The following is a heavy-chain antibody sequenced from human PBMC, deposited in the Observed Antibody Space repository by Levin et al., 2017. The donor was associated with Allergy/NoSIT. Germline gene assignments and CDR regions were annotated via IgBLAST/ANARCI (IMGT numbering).Heavy chain of an antibody. CDR3: ARAGYCSSTSCYRYYYYYGMDV. D-gene: IGHD2-2*01. CDR2: ISGSGGST. CDR1: GFTFSSYA. V-gene: IGHV3-23*01. J-gene: IGHJ6*02. Sequence: GGSLRLSCAASGFTFSSYAMSWVRQAPGKGLEWVSGISGSGGSTYYADSVKGRFTISRDNSKNTLYLQMNSLRAEDTAVYYCARAGYCSSTSCYRYYYYYGMDVWGQGTTVTVSS.